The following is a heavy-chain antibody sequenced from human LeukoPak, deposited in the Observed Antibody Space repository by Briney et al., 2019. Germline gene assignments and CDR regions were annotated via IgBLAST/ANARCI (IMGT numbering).Heavy chain of an antibody. V-gene: IGHV1-46*01. Sequence: ASVKVSCKASGYTFTDYYIHWVRQAPGQGLEWMGIINPSGGSTSYAQKFQGRVTMTRDTSTSTVYMELSSLRSEDTAVYYCTTSIVGANHHFDYWGQGTLVTVSS. J-gene: IGHJ4*02. D-gene: IGHD1-26*01. CDR3: TTSIVGANHHFDY. CDR2: INPSGGST. CDR1: GYTFTDYY.